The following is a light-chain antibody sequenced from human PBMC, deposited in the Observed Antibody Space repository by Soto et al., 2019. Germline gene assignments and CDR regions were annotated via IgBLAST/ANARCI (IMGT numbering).Light chain of an antibody. CDR2: YNS. CDR3: AAWDYGLRGQV. J-gene: IGLJ1*01. Sequence: QSVLTQPPAVSGTPGQRVTVSCSGTSSNLGSNNVYWYQQVPGTAPKLLIFYNSQRPSVVPDRFSGSKSGTSASLAISGLRSEDEADYYCAAWDYGLRGQVFGTGTKLTVL. V-gene: IGLV1-47*02. CDR1: SSNLGSNN.